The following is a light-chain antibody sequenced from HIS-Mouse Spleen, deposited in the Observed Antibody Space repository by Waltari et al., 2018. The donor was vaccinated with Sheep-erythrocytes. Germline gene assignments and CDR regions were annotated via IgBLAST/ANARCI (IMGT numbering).Light chain of an antibody. CDR2: EVS. J-gene: IGLJ3*02. CDR1: SSDVGGYNY. CDR3: SSYAGSNNWV. Sequence: QSALTQPPSASGSPGQSVTISCTGTSSDVGGYNYVSWYQQHPGKAPKLMIYEVSNRPSGVPDRFSRSKSGNTASLTVSGLQAEDEADYYCSSYAGSNNWVFGGGTKLTVL. V-gene: IGLV2-8*01.